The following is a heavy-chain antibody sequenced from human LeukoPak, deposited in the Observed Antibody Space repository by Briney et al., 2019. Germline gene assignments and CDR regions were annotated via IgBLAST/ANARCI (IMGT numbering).Heavy chain of an antibody. Sequence: SETLSLTCAVYGGSFSGYYWSWIRQPPGKGLEWIGEINHSGSTNYNPSLKSRVTISVDTSKNQFSLKLSSVTAADTAVYYCARGRGWIQLWLRPFDYWGQGTLVTVSS. CDR1: GGSFSGYY. J-gene: IGHJ4*02. CDR2: INHSGST. V-gene: IGHV4-34*01. D-gene: IGHD5-18*01. CDR3: ARGRGWIQLWLRPFDY.